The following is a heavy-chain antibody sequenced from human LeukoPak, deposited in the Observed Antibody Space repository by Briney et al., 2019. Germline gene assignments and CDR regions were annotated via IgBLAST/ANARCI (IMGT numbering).Heavy chain of an antibody. CDR3: ARGPRNIAVTGPYYFDW. J-gene: IGHJ4*02. V-gene: IGHV3-21*01. CDR1: GFTFSSYS. D-gene: IGHD6-19*01. CDR2: ISSGSTCI. Sequence: PGGSLRLSCAASGFTFSSYSMNWVRQAPGKGLEWVSSISSGSTCIYYANSVKGRFTISRDSAKNSLYLQMNSLRAEDTAVYFCARGPRNIAVTGPYYFDWWGQGTLVTVSS.